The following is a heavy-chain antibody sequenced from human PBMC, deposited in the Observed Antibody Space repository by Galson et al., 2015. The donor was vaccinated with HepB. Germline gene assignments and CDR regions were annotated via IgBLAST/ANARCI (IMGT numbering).Heavy chain of an antibody. V-gene: IGHV3-7*01. CDR1: GFTFRSYW. J-gene: IGHJ6*02. CDR2: IKQDGSEK. Sequence: SLRLSCAASGFTFRSYWMSWVRQAPGKGLEWVANIKQDGSEKYYVDSVKGRFTISRDNAKNSLYLQMNSLRAEDTAVYYCARDGGLYYDFWSGANYGMDVWGQGTTVTVSS. CDR3: ARDGGLYYDFWSGANYGMDV. D-gene: IGHD3-3*01.